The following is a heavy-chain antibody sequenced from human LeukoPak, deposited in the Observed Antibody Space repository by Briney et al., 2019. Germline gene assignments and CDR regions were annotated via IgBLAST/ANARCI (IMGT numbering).Heavy chain of an antibody. CDR1: GGSISSYY. CDR3: ARDSPADFWSGYYSYYYYYMDV. D-gene: IGHD3-3*01. CDR2: IYTSGST. J-gene: IGHJ6*03. Sequence: SETLSLICTVSGGSISSYYWSWIRQPAGKGLEWIGRIYTSGSTNYNPSLKSRVTMSVDTSKNQFSLKLSSVTAADTAVYYCARDSPADFWSGYYSYYYYYMDVWGKGTTVTVSS. V-gene: IGHV4-4*07.